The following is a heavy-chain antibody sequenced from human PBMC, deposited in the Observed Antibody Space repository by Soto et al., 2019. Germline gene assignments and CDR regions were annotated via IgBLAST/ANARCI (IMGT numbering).Heavy chain of an antibody. J-gene: IGHJ4*02. V-gene: IGHV3-23*01. CDR1: GFTFSSYA. Sequence: GGSLRLSCAASGFTFSSYAMSWVRQAPGKGLEWVSAISGSGGSTYYADSVKGRFTISRDNSRNTLYLQMNSLRAEDTAVYYCAKGHRYYDFWSGHGGYYFDYWGQGTLVTVSS. CDR3: AKGHRYYDFWSGHGGYYFDY. D-gene: IGHD3-3*01. CDR2: ISGSGGST.